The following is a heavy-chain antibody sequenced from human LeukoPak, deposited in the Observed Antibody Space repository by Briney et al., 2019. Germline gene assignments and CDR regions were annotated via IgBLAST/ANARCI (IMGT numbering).Heavy chain of an antibody. D-gene: IGHD3-22*01. CDR3: ARIRWGSGYAQLDY. V-gene: IGHV1-69*13. CDR1: GGTFSSYA. CDR2: IIPIFGTA. Sequence: GASVKVSCKASGGTFSSYAISWVRQAPGQGLEWMGGIIPIFGTANYAQKFQGRVTITADESTSTAYMELSSLRSEDTAVYYCARIRWGSGYAQLDYWGQGTLVTVSS. J-gene: IGHJ4*02.